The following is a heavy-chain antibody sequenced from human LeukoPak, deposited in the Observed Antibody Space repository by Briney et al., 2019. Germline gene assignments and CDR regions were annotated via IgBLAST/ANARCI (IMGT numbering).Heavy chain of an antibody. CDR3: AKDRPHPSVEPTNFDY. CDR1: GFTFSSYA. D-gene: IGHD2-8*01. V-gene: IGHV3-23*01. J-gene: IGHJ4*02. CDR2: ISGSGGST. Sequence: QPGGSLRLSCAASGFTFSSYAMSWVRQAPGKGLEWVSAISGSGGSTYYTDAVKGRFTVSRDNSKNTLYLQMNSLRVEDTAVYYCAKDRPHPSVEPTNFDYWGQGTLVTVSS.